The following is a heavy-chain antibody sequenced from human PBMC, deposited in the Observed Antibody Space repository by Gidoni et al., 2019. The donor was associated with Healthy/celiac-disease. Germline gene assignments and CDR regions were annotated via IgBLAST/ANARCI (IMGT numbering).Heavy chain of an antibody. Sequence: QVQLVESGGGVVQPGRSLRLSCAASGFTFSSYGMHWVRQAPGKGLEWVAVISYDGSNKYYADSGKGRFTISRDNSKNTLYLQMNSLRAEDTAVYYCARDSMGSFDPWGQGTLVTVSS. V-gene: IGHV3-30*03. CDR2: ISYDGSNK. J-gene: IGHJ5*02. CDR1: GFTFSSYG. D-gene: IGHD2-8*01. CDR3: ARDSMGSFDP.